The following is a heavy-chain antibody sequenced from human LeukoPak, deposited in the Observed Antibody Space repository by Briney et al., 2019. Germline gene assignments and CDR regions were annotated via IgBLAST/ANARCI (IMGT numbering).Heavy chain of an antibody. CDR2: INPNSGGT. D-gene: IGHD1-26*01. Sequence: ASVKVSCKASGYTFNAYFIHWVRQAPGQGLEWMGWINPNSGGTHYAQKFQGRVTMTRDTSISTAYMELYRLKSGDTAFYYCTRGGLLGGTEFDSWGQGTLVTVSS. V-gene: IGHV1-2*02. CDR3: TRGGLLGGTEFDS. J-gene: IGHJ4*02. CDR1: GYTFNAYF.